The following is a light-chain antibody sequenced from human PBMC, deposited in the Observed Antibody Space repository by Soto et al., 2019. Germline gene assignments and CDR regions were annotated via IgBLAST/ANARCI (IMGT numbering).Light chain of an antibody. CDR3: QQYGPSLIT. CDR2: GAS. Sequence: IVLAQSTETLSLSPGERPTLSCRARQIVNNNYLAWHQQKYGQAHRXXILGASNRATGIPDRFSVIRYGTAGNFTFGRGEPEDGLVYDGQQYGPSLITFGQGTRLDIK. CDR1: QIVNNNY. V-gene: IGKV3-20*01. J-gene: IGKJ5*01.